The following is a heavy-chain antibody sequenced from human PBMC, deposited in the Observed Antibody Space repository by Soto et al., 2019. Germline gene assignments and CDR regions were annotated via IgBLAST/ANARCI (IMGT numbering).Heavy chain of an antibody. V-gene: IGHV3-7*03. CDR2: IKEDGSEK. Sequence: EVQLVESVGGSVQPGGSLRLSCAPSGFTLSDYWMAWVRQAPGQGLEWVANIKEDGSEKHYADSVKGRFTISRDNAKNSLYLQMNSLRAEDTAVYYCARGFAVAYWGQGTLVTVSS. J-gene: IGHJ4*02. D-gene: IGHD3-3*01. CDR1: GFTLSDYW. CDR3: ARGFAVAY.